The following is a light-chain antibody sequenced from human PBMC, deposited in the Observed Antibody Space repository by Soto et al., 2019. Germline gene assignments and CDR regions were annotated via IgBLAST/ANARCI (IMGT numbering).Light chain of an antibody. Sequence: EIVLTQSPGTLSLSPGEGATLSCRASQTVSSRDLAWYQQKPGQAPRLLIYGASNRATGIPDRFSGSGSGTDFTLTISRLEPEDFAVYYCQQYGSSPLYTFGQGTQLEIK. V-gene: IGKV3-20*01. CDR3: QQYGSSPLYT. CDR1: QTVSSRD. J-gene: IGKJ2*01. CDR2: GAS.